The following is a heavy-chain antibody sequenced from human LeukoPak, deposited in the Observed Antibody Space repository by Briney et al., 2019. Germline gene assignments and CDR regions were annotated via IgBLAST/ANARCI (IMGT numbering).Heavy chain of an antibody. CDR1: GFTLSTYE. CDR3: ARDLPYYDTLTGPQRDY. D-gene: IGHD3-9*01. J-gene: IGHJ4*02. V-gene: IGHV3-48*03. Sequence: GGSLRLSCAASGFTLSTYEMNWGRQAPGQGFEWISYISSSGRIIYYADFVKGRFTVSRDNAKNSLYLQMHSLRVEDTAVYYCARDLPYYDTLTGPQRDYWGQGTLITVSS. CDR2: ISSSGRII.